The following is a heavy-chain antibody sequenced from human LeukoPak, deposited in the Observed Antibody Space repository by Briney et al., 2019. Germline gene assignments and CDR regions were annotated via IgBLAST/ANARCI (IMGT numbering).Heavy chain of an antibody. CDR3: AKDRASATYEYFQY. V-gene: IGHV3-23*01. J-gene: IGHJ1*01. D-gene: IGHD3-10*01. Sequence: TGGSLRLSCVASGFTFSNYAMSWVRQAPGKGLEWVSVISGSGDTTYSADSVKGRFTISRDNSKNTLYYRLDSLTAEDTAVYYCAKDRASATYEYFQYWGQGTQVTVSS. CDR2: ISGSGDTT. CDR1: GFTFSNYA.